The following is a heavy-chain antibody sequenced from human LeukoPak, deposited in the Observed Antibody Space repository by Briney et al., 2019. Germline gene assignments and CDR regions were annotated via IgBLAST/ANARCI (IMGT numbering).Heavy chain of an antibody. J-gene: IGHJ5*02. D-gene: IGHD6-19*01. CDR1: GYSFTDYH. V-gene: IGHV1-2*02. CDR3: ARDRPGYSSYFDP. CDR2: INTKTGGT. Sequence: GASVKVSCKASGYSFTDYHMHWVRQAPGQGLGWMGWINTKTGGTNYAQTFQGRVTLTRDTSISTVYMEMSSLRSDDTAVYYCARDRPGYSSYFDPWGQGTLVTVSS.